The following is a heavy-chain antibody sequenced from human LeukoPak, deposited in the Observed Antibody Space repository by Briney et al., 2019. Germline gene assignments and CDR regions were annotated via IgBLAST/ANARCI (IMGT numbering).Heavy chain of an antibody. D-gene: IGHD3-22*01. CDR2: IRSKAYGGTT. V-gene: IGHV3-49*04. Sequence: GGSLRLSCTASGFTFGDYAMSWVRQAPGKGLEWVGFIRSKAYGGTTEYAASVKGRFTISRDDSKSIAYLQMNSLKTEDTAVHYCTRSKAYYYASSGYSGYWGQGTLVTVSS. CDR1: GFTFGDYA. CDR3: TRSKAYYYASSGYSGY. J-gene: IGHJ4*02.